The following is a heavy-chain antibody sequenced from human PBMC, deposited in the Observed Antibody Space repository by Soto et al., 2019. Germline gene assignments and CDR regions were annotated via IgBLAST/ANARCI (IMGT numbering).Heavy chain of an antibody. V-gene: IGHV4-31*03. CDR3: ARAFVYSDYGGGRDP. CDR2: IYYSGST. D-gene: IGHD4-17*01. Sequence: TLSLTCTVSGGSFSSGAYYWSWIRQRPGKGLEWIGYIYYSGSTYYNPSLRSRVTISVDTSTKQFPLKLTSATAADTAIYYRARAFVYSDYGGGRDPGGQGTRSPSPQ. J-gene: IGHJ5*02. CDR1: GGSFSSGAYY.